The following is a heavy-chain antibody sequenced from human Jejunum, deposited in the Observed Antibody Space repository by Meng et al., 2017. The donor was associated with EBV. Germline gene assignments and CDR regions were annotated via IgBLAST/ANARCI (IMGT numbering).Heavy chain of an antibody. J-gene: IGHJ4*02. V-gene: IGHV4-4*02. Sequence: QVHLEESGPGPVKPSGTLSVTCDVSGGSIRSPNWWHWVRQAPGEGLEWIGEIYHTGSTNYNPSLKSRVTMSLDQSKNQFSMKLTSVTAADTAVYFCAREVSNTSSWGSFDYWGQGALVTVST. CDR3: AREVSNTSSWGSFDY. CDR1: GGSIRSPNW. CDR2: IYHTGST. D-gene: IGHD6-13*01.